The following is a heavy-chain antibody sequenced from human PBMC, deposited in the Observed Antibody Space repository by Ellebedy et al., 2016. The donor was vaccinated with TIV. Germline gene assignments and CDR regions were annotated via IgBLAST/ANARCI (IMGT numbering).Heavy chain of an antibody. J-gene: IGHJ6*02. V-gene: IGHV3-30-3*01. CDR2: ISFDGSTK. D-gene: IGHD4-17*01. Sequence: PGGSLRLSCATSGFTFTNYAVPSILQAPVTCLKWVSVISFDGSTKYYAYSVKDRFTISRDNSKNTVYLQMNSLRGEDTAVYYCARDSRVTTSYNYYGMDVWGQGTTVTASS. CDR3: ARDSRVTTSYNYYGMDV. CDR1: GFTFTNYA.